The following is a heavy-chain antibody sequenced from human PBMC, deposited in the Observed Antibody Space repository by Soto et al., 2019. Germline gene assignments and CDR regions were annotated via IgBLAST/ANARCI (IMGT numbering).Heavy chain of an antibody. D-gene: IGHD5-12*01. V-gene: IGHV1-2*04. J-gene: IGHJ6*03. Sequence: ASVKVSCKASVYTFTGYYMHWVRQAPGQGLEWMGWINPNSGGTNYAQKFQGWVTMTRDTSISTAYMELSRLRSDDTAVYYCARGRYSGYDSPVRSDYYYYMDVWGKGTTVTVS. CDR3: ARGRYSGYDSPVRSDYYYYMDV. CDR2: INPNSGGT. CDR1: VYTFTGYY.